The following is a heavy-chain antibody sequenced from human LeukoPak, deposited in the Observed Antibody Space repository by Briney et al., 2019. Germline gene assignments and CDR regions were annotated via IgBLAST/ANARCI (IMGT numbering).Heavy chain of an antibody. V-gene: IGHV1-69*13. CDR3: ARGYGDYDNWFDP. D-gene: IGHD4-17*01. CDR2: IIPIFGTA. Sequence: SVKVSCKASGYTFTSYGISWVRQAPGQGLEWMGGIIPIFGTANYAQKFQGRVTITADESTSTAYMELSSLRSEDTAVYYCARGYGDYDNWFDPWGQGTLVTVSS. J-gene: IGHJ5*02. CDR1: GYTFTSYG.